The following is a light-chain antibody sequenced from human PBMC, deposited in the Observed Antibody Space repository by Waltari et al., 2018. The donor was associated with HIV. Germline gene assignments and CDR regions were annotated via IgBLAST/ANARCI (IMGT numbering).Light chain of an antibody. J-gene: IGKJ1*01. CDR1: QDIGNY. CDR3: LQHKTYPWT. V-gene: IGKV1-17*01. CDR2: AGF. Sequence: DIQMTQSPSSLSASVGDRVTITCRASQDIGNYLGWYQHKPGKAPKRLISAGFSLLSGVPSRFSGSGSGTHFTLTISSLQPEDFATYYCLQHKTYPWTFGQGTKVEIK.